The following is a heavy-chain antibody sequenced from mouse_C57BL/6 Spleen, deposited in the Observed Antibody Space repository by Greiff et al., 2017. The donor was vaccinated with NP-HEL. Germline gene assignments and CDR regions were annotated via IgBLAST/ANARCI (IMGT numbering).Heavy chain of an antibody. CDR1: GYTFTSYW. D-gene: IGHD2-4*01. Sequence: QVQLQQPGAELVRPGSSVKLSCKASGYTFTSYWMHWVKQRPIQGLEWIGNIDPSDSATHYNQKFKDKATLTVDKSSSTAYMQLSSLTSEDSAVYYCAREAYDYGSAWFAYWGQGTLVTVSA. CDR3: AREAYDYGSAWFAY. V-gene: IGHV1-52*01. CDR2: IDPSDSAT. J-gene: IGHJ3*01.